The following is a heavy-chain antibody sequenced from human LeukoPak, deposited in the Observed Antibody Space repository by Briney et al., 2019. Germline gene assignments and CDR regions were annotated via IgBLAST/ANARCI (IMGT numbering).Heavy chain of an antibody. CDR2: ISSSSSFI. CDR1: GFTFSSYS. CDR3: ARDYYGSGSYYPGTFDY. Sequence: GGSLRLSCAASGFTFSSYSMNWVRQAPGKGLEWVSSISSSSSFIYYADSVNGRFTISRDNAKNSLYLQMNSLRAEDTAVYYCARDYYGSGSYYPGTFDYWGQGTLVTVSS. D-gene: IGHD3-10*01. J-gene: IGHJ4*02. V-gene: IGHV3-21*01.